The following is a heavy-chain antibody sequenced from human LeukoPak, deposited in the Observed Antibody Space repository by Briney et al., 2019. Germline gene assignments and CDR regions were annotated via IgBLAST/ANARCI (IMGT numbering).Heavy chain of an antibody. CDR3: TRDRCSSTSCYARPPSYYFDY. CDR2: TNPNSGVT. J-gene: IGHJ4*02. CDR1: GYTFTGYY. V-gene: IGHV1-2*02. D-gene: IGHD2-2*01. Sequence: ASVKVSCKASGYTFTGYYMHWVRQAPGQGLDWMGWTNPNSGVTTYAQKFQGRVTMTRDTSISTAYMDLSRLISDDTAVYYCTRDRCSSTSCYARPPSYYFDYWGQGTLVTVSS.